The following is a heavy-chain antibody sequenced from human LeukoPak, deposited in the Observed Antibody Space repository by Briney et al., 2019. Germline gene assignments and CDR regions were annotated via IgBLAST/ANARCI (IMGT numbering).Heavy chain of an antibody. D-gene: IGHD3-10*01. Sequence: SETLSLTCAVYGGSFSGYYWSWIRQPPGKGLEWIGEINHSGSTNYDPSLKSRVTISGDTSKNQFSLKLSSVTAADTAVYYCARGGGSGSYYNDAFDIWGQGTMVTVSS. CDR3: ARGGGSGSYYNDAFDI. CDR2: INHSGST. V-gene: IGHV4-34*01. CDR1: GGSFSGYY. J-gene: IGHJ3*02.